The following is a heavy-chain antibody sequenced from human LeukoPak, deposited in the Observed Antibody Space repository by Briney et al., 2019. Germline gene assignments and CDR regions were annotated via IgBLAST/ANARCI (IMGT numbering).Heavy chain of an antibody. CDR3: ATRNGYDILTGYYPYAFDI. CDR1: GFTFGDYA. D-gene: IGHD3-9*01. Sequence: GRSLRLSCTASGFTFGDYAMSWVRQAPGKGLEWVGFIRNKASGGTTEYAASVKGRFTISRDDSRSIAYLQMNSLKSEDTAFYYCATRNGYDILTGYYPYAFDIWGQGTMVTVSS. J-gene: IGHJ3*02. CDR2: IRNKASGGTT. V-gene: IGHV3-49*04.